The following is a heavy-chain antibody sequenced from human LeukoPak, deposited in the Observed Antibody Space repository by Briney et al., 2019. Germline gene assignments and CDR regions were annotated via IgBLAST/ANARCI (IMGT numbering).Heavy chain of an antibody. Sequence: ASETLSLTCAVYGGSFSGYYWSWIRQPPGKRLEWIGEINQSGGTNYNPSLKSRVTISVDTSKNQFSLKLSSVTAADTAVYYCARARLGYCGGDCFTFDYWGQGTLVTVSS. V-gene: IGHV4-34*01. CDR3: ARARLGYCGGDCFTFDY. J-gene: IGHJ4*02. CDR1: GGSFSGYY. CDR2: INQSGGT. D-gene: IGHD2-21*02.